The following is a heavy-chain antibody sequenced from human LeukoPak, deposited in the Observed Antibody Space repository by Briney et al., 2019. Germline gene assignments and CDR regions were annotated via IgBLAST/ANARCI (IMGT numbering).Heavy chain of an antibody. CDR3: AKGFRLNDFSFES. Sequence: GGSLRLSCVASGFTLKAYAMHWVRQAPGKGLEWVAFIMYDGSSKSIGDSVKGRLSISRDNPSNTLYLEMNSLRVEDTAVYYCAKGFRLNDFSFESWGQGTLVTVSS. CDR1: GFTLKAYA. V-gene: IGHV3-30*02. CDR2: IMYDGSSK. J-gene: IGHJ4*02. D-gene: IGHD2-21*02.